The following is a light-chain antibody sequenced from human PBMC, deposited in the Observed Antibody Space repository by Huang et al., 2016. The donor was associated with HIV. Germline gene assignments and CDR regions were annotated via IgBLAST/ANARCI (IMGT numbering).Light chain of an antibody. CDR2: GSS. Sequence: EIVMTQSPATLSVSPGQRVTLSCRANRSVSTNLAWYQQRHGQAPRLLIYGSSTRAPCIPARFSGSGSGTDFSLTISSLQSEYFALYYCHQYNNWLLSFGGGTRV. J-gene: IGKJ4*01. V-gene: IGKV3-15*01. CDR1: RSVSTN. CDR3: HQYNNWLLS.